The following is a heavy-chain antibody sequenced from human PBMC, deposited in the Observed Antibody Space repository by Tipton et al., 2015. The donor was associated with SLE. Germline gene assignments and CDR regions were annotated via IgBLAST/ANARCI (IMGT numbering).Heavy chain of an antibody. CDR2: ISHTGST. D-gene: IGHD5-24*01. CDR1: GDSIGSDS. CDR3: ARMRGGYNAHH. Sequence: TLSLTCTVSGDSIGSDSWSWIRQPAGKGLEWIGYISHTGSTNYNPSVRSRVSISLDTSKNQFSLKVKSVTTADTAVYYCARMRGGYNAHHWGQGILVTVSS. J-gene: IGHJ5*02. V-gene: IGHV4-59*01.